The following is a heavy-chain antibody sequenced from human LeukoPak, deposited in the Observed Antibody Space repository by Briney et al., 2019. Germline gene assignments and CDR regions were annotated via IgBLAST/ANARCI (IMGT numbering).Heavy chain of an antibody. Sequence: SVKVSCKASGGTFSSYAISWVRQAPGQGLEWMGGIIPIFGTANYAQKFQGRVTITADKSTSTAYMELSSLRSEDTAVYYCARDHPLLRYFDSASPPPAFDIWGQGTMVTVSS. V-gene: IGHV1-69*06. J-gene: IGHJ3*02. CDR1: GGTFSSYA. D-gene: IGHD3-9*01. CDR2: IIPIFGTA. CDR3: ARDHPLLRYFDSASPPPAFDI.